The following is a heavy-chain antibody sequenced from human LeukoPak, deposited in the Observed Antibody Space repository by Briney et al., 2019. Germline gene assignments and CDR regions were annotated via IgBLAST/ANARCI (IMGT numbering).Heavy chain of an antibody. CDR3: ASPEWLPDSIDI. J-gene: IGHJ3*02. D-gene: IGHD3-3*01. CDR1: GFIFSRYS. V-gene: IGHV3-21*01. CDR2: ISSSSNYM. Sequence: GGSLRLSCAASGFIFSRYSMNWVRQTPGRGLEWVASISSSSNYMYYTDSVKGRFTISRDDAKDSLYLQMNSLRADDTAVYYCASPEWLPDSIDIWGQGTMVTVSS.